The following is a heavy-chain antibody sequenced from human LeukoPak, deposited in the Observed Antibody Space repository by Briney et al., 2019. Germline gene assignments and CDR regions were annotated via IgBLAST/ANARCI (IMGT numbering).Heavy chain of an antibody. CDR1: GGSISSGGYY. CDR2: IYYSGST. D-gene: IGHD4-17*01. V-gene: IGHV4-31*03. CDR3: ARTTVTTPFDP. Sequence: SSETLSLTCTVSGGSISSGGYYWSWIRQHPGKGLEWNGYIYYSGSTYYNPSLKSRVTISVDTSKNQFSLKLSSVTAADTAVYYCARTTVTTPFDPWGQGTLVTVSS. J-gene: IGHJ5*02.